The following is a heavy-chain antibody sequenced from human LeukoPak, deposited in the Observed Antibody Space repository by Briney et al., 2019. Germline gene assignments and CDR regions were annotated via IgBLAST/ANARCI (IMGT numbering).Heavy chain of an antibody. D-gene: IGHD3-22*01. CDR3: AKVWDTYYYDSSGSFDY. CDR2: ISSSGGST. CDR1: GFTFSSYA. Sequence: GGSLRLSCAASGFTFSSYAMSWVRQAPGKGLEWVSAISSSGGSTYYADSVKGRFTISRDNSKNTLYLQMNSLRAEDTAVYYCAKVWDTYYYDSSGSFDYWGQGTLVTDSS. J-gene: IGHJ4*02. V-gene: IGHV3-23*01.